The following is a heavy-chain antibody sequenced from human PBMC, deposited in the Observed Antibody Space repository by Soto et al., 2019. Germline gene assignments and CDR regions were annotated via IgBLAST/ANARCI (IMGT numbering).Heavy chain of an antibody. D-gene: IGHD2-8*02. CDR1: GFTFRSYA. CDR2: ISGSGGST. J-gene: IGHJ4*02. Sequence: PGGSLRLSCGASGFTFRSYAMSWVRQAPGKGLEWVSAISGSGGSTYYADSVKGRFTISRDNSKNTLYLQMNSLRAEYTAVYYSAKLGYRYCIDYWGQGTLVAVSS. CDR3: AKLGYRYCIDY. V-gene: IGHV3-23*01.